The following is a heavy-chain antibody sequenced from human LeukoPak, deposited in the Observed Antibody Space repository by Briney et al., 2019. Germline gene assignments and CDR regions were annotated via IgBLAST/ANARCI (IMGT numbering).Heavy chain of an antibody. CDR3: AVGDLYYFDY. CDR1: GFTFSNFN. D-gene: IGHD4-17*01. J-gene: IGHJ4*02. V-gene: IGHV3-21*01. CDR2: ISRSGRYI. Sequence: GGSLRLSCAASGFTFSNFNMNWVRQAPGKGLEWVSSISRSGRYIYYADSLKGRFTISRDNAENSLYLQMDSLRAEDTAVYYCAVGDLYYFDYWGQGTLVTVSS.